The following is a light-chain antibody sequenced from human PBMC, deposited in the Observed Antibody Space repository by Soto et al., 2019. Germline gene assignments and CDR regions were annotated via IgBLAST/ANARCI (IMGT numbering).Light chain of an antibody. J-gene: IGKJ5*01. CDR2: DAS. Sequence: EIVLTQSPGTLSLSPGERATLSCRASQSVGSYLAWYQQKPGQAPRLLIYDASNRATGIPARFSGSGSGADFTLTISSLEPEDFAVYYCKQRSKWLPINFGQGTRLENK. CDR3: KQRSKWLPIN. V-gene: IGKV3-11*01. CDR1: QSVGSY.